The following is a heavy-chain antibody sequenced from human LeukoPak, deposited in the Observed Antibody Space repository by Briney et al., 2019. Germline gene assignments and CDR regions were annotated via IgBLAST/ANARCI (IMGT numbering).Heavy chain of an antibody. Sequence: GGSLRLSCAASGFTLSTYDMHWVRQPTGEGLEWVSIIYRAGDTYYPGSVKGRFTISRDNSKSTLYLQMNSLRAEDTAVYYCARGPGSSGGYYVGDFWGQGTLVTVSS. CDR3: ARGPGSSGGYYVGDF. CDR2: IYRAGDT. CDR1: GFTLSTYD. D-gene: IGHD1-26*01. V-gene: IGHV3-13*01. J-gene: IGHJ4*02.